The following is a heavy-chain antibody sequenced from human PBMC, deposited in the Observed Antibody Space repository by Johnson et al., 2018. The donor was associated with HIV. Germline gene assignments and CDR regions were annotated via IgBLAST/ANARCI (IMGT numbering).Heavy chain of an antibody. CDR1: GFTFSNNA. J-gene: IGHJ3*02. V-gene: IGHV3-30*14. CDR3: ARAGVVFSTASHDAFDI. D-gene: IGHD2-21*01. CDR2: ISYDGTNT. Sequence: QVQLVESGGGLVKPGGSLRLSCAASGFTFSNNAIHWVRQAPGKGLEWVAVISYDGTNTYYADSVRGRFTISRDNSRNTVSLQMIILRPKDTAVYYCARAGVVFSTASHDAFDIWGQGTMVTVSS.